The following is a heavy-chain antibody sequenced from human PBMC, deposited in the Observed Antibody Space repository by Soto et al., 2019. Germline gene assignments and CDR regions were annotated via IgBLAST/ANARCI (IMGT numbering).Heavy chain of an antibody. CDR3: ARGTRFYYDSSGYYY. D-gene: IGHD3-22*01. CDR1: GGSFSGYY. Sequence: SETMSLTCAVYGGSFSGYYWSWIRQPPGKGLEWIGEINHSGSTNYNPSLKSRVTISVDTSKNQFSLKLSSVTAADTAVYYCARGTRFYYDSSGYYYWGQGTLVTSPQ. J-gene: IGHJ4*02. V-gene: IGHV4-34*01. CDR2: INHSGST.